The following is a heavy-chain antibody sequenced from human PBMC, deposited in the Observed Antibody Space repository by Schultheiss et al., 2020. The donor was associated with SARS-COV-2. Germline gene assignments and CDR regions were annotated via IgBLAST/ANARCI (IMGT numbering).Heavy chain of an antibody. J-gene: IGHJ4*02. CDR2: TRNKINSYTT. Sequence: GGSLRLSCAASGFTLSDHYMDWVRQAPGKGLEWVGRTRNKINSYTTEYAASVKGRFTISRDDSKNSLYLQMDSLKTEDTAVYYCARAASSGWRDLDYWGQGTLVTVSS. V-gene: IGHV3-72*01. CDR3: ARAASSGWRDLDY. D-gene: IGHD6-19*01. CDR1: GFTLSDHY.